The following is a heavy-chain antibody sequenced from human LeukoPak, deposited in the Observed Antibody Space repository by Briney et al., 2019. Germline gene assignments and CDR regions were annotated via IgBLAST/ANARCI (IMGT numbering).Heavy chain of an antibody. V-gene: IGHV3-21*01. Sequence: PGGSLRLSCVASGFSFSTYDMNWVRQAPGKGLEWVSAITSTSNHINYADSVKGRFTISRDSANNSLYLQMNSLRAEDTAVYYGARVYSANGYGSGYYDYWGQGTLVTVSS. J-gene: IGHJ4*02. D-gene: IGHD3-10*01. CDR3: ARVYSANGYGSGYYDY. CDR2: ITSTSNHI. CDR1: GFSFSTYD.